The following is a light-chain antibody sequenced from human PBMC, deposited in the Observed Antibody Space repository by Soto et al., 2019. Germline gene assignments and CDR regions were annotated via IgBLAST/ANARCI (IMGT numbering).Light chain of an antibody. CDR2: KDT. Sequence: SYELTQPPSVSVSPGQTARITCSGDALTKQFAYWYQQKPGQAPVLVIYKDTERPSGIPERFSGSDSGTTVTLAISGVQAEDEADYYCQSADSSDTYLVFGGGTKLTVL. CDR1: ALTKQF. CDR3: QSADSSDTYLV. V-gene: IGLV3-25*02. J-gene: IGLJ2*01.